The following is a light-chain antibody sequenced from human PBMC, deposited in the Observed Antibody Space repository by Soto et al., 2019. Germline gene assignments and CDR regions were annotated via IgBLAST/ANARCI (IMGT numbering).Light chain of an antibody. CDR2: DVS. J-gene: IGLJ1*01. V-gene: IGLV2-14*01. CDR3: SSYTSSSTPV. CDR1: SSDVGGYNY. Sequence: QSVLTQPASVSGSPGQSITISCTGTSSDVGGYNYVSWYQQHPGKAPKLMIYDVSNRPSGVSNRFSGSTSGNTGSLTISGLQAEDEADYYCSSYTSSSTPVFGTGTKVTVL.